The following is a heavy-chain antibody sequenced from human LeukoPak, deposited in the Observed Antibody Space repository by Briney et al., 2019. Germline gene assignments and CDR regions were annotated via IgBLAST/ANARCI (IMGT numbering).Heavy chain of an antibody. V-gene: IGHV3-23*01. J-gene: IGHJ4*02. Sequence: GGSLRLSCAASGFNFNSYAMSWVRQAPGKGLEWVSGISGSGSGGRTYHADSAKGRFTISRDNSKNTLYLQMDSLRAEDTAVYYCTKDSYDNLWGSYRDYWGQGTLVTVSS. CDR1: GFNFNSYA. CDR3: TKDSYDNLWGSYRDY. CDR2: ISGSGSGGRT. D-gene: IGHD3-16*01.